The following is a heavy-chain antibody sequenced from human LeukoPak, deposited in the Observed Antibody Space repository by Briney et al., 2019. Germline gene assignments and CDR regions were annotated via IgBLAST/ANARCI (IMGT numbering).Heavy chain of an antibody. D-gene: IGHD2-2*01. CDR1: GFAFNTYW. J-gene: IGHJ4*02. CDR2: INSDGSST. CDR3: ARGEVPGWYFDY. V-gene: IGHV3-74*01. Sequence: GGSLRLSCAASGFAFNTYWMHWVRQAPGKGLVWVSRINSDGSSTSYADSVKGRFTISRDNAKNTLYLQMNSLRAEDTAVYYCARGEVPGWYFDYRGQGTLVTVSS.